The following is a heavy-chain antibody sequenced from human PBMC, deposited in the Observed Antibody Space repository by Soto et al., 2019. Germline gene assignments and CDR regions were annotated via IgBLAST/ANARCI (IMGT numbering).Heavy chain of an antibody. D-gene: IGHD4-17*01. CDR2: IFSDNER. CDR1: GFSLTTGKMG. Sequence: QVTLKESGPALVKPTETPTLTCTVSGFSLTTGKMGVSWIRQPPGKALEWLAHIFSDNERSYSTSLQGRLTISKDTSGSQVVLSMTNVDPVDTATYYCARMNVDSYQFYYAMDVWGQGTTVTVSS. V-gene: IGHV2-26*01. J-gene: IGHJ6*02. CDR3: ARMNVDSYQFYYAMDV.